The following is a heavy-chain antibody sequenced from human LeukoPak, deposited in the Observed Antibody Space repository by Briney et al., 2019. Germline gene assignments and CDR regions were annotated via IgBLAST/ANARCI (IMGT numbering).Heavy chain of an antibody. Sequence: ASVKVSCKASGYTFTSYAMHWVRQAPGQRLEWMGWINAGNGNTKYSQKFQGRVTITRDTYASTAYIEQSSRRSEDTAVYYCARDRGYCSGGSCDHNWFDPWGQGTLVTVSS. D-gene: IGHD2-15*01. CDR2: INAGNGNT. CDR1: GYTFTSYA. J-gene: IGHJ5*02. CDR3: ARDRGYCSGGSCDHNWFDP. V-gene: IGHV1-3*01.